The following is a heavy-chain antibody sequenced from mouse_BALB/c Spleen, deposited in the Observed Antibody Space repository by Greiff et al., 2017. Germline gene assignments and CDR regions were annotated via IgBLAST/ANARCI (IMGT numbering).Heavy chain of an antibody. CDR1: GYTFTSYT. CDR2: INPSSGYT. CDR3: ARSGGFDY. D-gene: IGHD3-1*01. V-gene: IGHV1-4*01. J-gene: IGHJ2*01. Sequence: QVHVKQSGAELARPGASVKMSCKASGYTFTSYTMHWVKQRPGQGLEWIGYINPSSGYTNYNQKFKDKATLTADKSSSTAYMQLSSLTSEDSAVYYCARSGGFDYWGQGTTLTVSS.